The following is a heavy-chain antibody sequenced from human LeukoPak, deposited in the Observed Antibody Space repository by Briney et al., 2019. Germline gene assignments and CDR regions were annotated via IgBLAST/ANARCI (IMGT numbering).Heavy chain of an antibody. CDR2: ISTSSSYI. CDR1: GFTFSRHS. Sequence: GGSLRLSCAASGFTFSRHSMNWVRQAPGKGLEWVSSISTSSSYIYYADSVKGRFTIPRDNARNSLYLQMNSLRAEDTAVYYCAELGITMIGGVWGKGTTVTISS. CDR3: AELGITMIGGV. J-gene: IGHJ6*04. V-gene: IGHV3-21*01. D-gene: IGHD3-10*02.